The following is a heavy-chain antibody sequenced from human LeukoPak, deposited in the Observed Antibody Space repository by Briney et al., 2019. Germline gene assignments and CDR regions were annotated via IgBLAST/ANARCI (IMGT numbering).Heavy chain of an antibody. CDR3: AKGGYCSSTSCYTSWFDP. V-gene: IGHV3-23*01. CDR1: GFTFSSYA. CDR2: ISGSGGST. D-gene: IGHD2-2*02. Sequence: PGGSLRLSCAASGFTFSSYAMSWVRQAPGKRLEWVSAISGSGGSTYYADSVKGRFTISRDNSKNTLYLQMNSLRAEDTAVYYCAKGGYCSSTSCYTSWFDPWGQGTLVTVSS. J-gene: IGHJ5*02.